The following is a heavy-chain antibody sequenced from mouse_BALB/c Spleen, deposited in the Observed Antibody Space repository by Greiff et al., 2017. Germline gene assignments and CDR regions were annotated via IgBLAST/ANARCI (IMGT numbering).Heavy chain of an antibody. J-gene: IGHJ2*01. CDR1: GFTFSSYA. CDR3: ARGGRYGYFDY. CDR2: ISSGGST. Sequence: EVQLVESGGGLVKPGGSLKLSCAASGFTFSSYAMSWVRQTPEKRLEWVASISSGGSTYYPDSVKGRFTISRDNARNILYLQMSSLRSEDTAMYYCARGGRYGYFDYWGQGTTLTVSS. V-gene: IGHV5-6-5*01. D-gene: IGHD1-1*01.